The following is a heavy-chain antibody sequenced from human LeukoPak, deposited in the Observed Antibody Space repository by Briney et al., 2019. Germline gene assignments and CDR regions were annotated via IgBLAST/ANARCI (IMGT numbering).Heavy chain of an antibody. Sequence: PGRSLRLSCAASRFTFSDYAMHWVRQAPGKGLEWVAVISYDGSDKFYADSVKGRFTVSRDNSNNTLYLQMNSLRLEDTAVYHCVREPYFDSSGEPWGQGTLFTVSS. CDR3: VREPYFDSSGEP. J-gene: IGHJ5*02. CDR1: RFTFSDYA. V-gene: IGHV3-30*04. D-gene: IGHD3-22*01. CDR2: ISYDGSDK.